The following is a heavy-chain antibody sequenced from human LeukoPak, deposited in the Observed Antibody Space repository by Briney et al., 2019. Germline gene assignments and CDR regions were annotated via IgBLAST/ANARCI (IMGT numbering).Heavy chain of an antibody. CDR2: INSDGSST. V-gene: IGHV3-74*01. CDR1: GFIFSRYW. D-gene: IGHD5-24*01. J-gene: IGHJ4*02. CDR3: ARDGLAAITFDY. Sequence: GGSLRLSCVASGFIFSRYWMHWVRQAPGKGLVWVSHINSDGSSTTYTDSVKGRFTISRDNAKNTLYLQMNSLRAEDTAVYYCARDGLAAITFDYWGQGILVTVSS.